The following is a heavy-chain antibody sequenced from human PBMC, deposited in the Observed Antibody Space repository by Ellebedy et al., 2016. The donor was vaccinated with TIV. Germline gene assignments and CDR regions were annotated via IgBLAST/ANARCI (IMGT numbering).Heavy chain of an antibody. CDR2: IIPIFGTA. V-gene: IGHV1-69*13. J-gene: IGHJ6*02. CDR1: GGTFSSYA. CDR3: ARERPSITMVRGVLDPQLYYYYGMDV. Sequence: SVKVSCXASGGTFSSYAISWVRQAPGQGLEWMGGIIPIFGTANYAQKFQGRVTITADESTSTAYMELSSLRSEDTAVYYCARERPSITMVRGVLDPQLYYYYGMDVWGQGTTVTVSS. D-gene: IGHD3-10*01.